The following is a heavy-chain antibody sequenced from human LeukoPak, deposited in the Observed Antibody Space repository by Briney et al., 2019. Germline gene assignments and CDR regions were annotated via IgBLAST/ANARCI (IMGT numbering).Heavy chain of an antibody. CDR2: IYPGDSDT. V-gene: IGHV5-51*01. CDR1: GYSFTTHW. CDR3: ARRSRSGNQDY. J-gene: IGHJ4*02. Sequence: RGESLKISCKASGYSFTTHWIGWVRQMPGKGLEWMGIIYPGDSDTRYSPSFQGQVTFSADRSITTAYLQWNSLKASDTAMYYCARRSRSGNQDYWGQGTLVTVSS. D-gene: IGHD1-14*01.